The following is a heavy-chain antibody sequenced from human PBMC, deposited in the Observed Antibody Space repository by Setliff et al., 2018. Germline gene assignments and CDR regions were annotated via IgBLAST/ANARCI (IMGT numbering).Heavy chain of an antibody. CDR3: ARGALVLQFLEWLPRFYYMDV. J-gene: IGHJ6*03. D-gene: IGHD3-3*01. V-gene: IGHV3-74*01. CDR2: ISSDGSTT. CDR1: GFTFSSYW. Sequence: HPGGSLRLSCAASGFTFSSYWMHWVRQAPGKGLVWVSRISSDGSTTNYADSVKGRFSISRDNSKNILYLQMNSLRAEDTAVYYCARGALVLQFLEWLPRFYYMDVWGKGTTVTVSS.